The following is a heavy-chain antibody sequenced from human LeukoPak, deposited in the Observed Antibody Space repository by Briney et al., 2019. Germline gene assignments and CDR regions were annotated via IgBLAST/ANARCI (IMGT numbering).Heavy chain of an antibody. V-gene: IGHV4-59*01. Sequence: PSETLSLTCTVSGGSISSYYWSWIRQPPGKGLEWIGYIYYSGSTNYNPSLKSRVTISVDTSKNQFSLKLSSVTAADTAVYYCAKDSVAYNGIYDAFDIWGQGTMVTVSS. CDR1: GGSISSYY. D-gene: IGHD1-26*01. CDR3: AKDSVAYNGIYDAFDI. CDR2: IYYSGST. J-gene: IGHJ3*02.